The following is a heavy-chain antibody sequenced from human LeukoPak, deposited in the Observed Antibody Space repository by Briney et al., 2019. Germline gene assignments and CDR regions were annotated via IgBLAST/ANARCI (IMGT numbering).Heavy chain of an antibody. V-gene: IGHV3-49*04. D-gene: IGHD6-19*01. CDR2: IRSKAYGGTT. CDR1: GFTFGDYA. J-gene: IGHJ4*02. CDR3: TSQSSGVDY. Sequence: GGSLRLSCTASGFTFGDYAMSWVRQAPGKGLEWVGFIRSKAYGGTTEYAAFVKGRFTISRDDSKSIAYLQMNSLKTEDTAVYYCTSQSSGVDYWGQGTLVTVSS.